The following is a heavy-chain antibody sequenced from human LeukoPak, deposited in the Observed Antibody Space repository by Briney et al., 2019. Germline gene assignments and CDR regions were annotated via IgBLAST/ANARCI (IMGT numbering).Heavy chain of an antibody. CDR3: ATGRVSDTTLVSWFDT. V-gene: IGHV1-69*05. Sequence: SVKVSCKASGGTLSRHVVSWVRQAPGQGLEWMGGIILISPTANYAQKFQDRVTITMDDSTAYMELSSLRSEDTAVYYCATGRVSDTTLVSWFDTWGQGSLVTVSS. J-gene: IGHJ5*02. D-gene: IGHD5-18*01. CDR2: IILISPTA. CDR1: GGTLSRHV.